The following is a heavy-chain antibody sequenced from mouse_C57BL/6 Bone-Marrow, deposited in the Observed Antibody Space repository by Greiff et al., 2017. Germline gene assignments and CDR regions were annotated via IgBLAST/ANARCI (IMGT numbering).Heavy chain of an antibody. J-gene: IGHJ4*01. D-gene: IGHD1-1*01. V-gene: IGHV5-17*01. CDR1: GFTFSDYG. CDR3: ARDWSYYYGSSYAMDY. Sequence: EVMLVDSGGGLVKPGGSLKLSCAASGFTFSDYGMHWVRQAPEKGLEWVAYISSGSSTIYYADTVKGRFTISRDNAKNTLFLQMTSLRSEDTAMYYCARDWSYYYGSSYAMDYWGQGTSVTVSS. CDR2: ISSGSSTI.